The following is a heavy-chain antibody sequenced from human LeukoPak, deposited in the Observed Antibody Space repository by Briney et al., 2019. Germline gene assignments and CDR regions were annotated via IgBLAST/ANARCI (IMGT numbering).Heavy chain of an antibody. V-gene: IGHV1-24*01. CDR1: GYTLTELS. Sequence: GASVKDSCKVSGYTLTELSMHWLRQAPGKGLAWMGGFDPEDGETIYAQKFQGRVTMTEDTSTDTAYMELSSMRSEDTAVYCCATPGGMATITGDAFDIWGQGTMVTVSS. J-gene: IGHJ3*02. CDR3: ATPGGMATITGDAFDI. CDR2: FDPEDGET. D-gene: IGHD5-24*01.